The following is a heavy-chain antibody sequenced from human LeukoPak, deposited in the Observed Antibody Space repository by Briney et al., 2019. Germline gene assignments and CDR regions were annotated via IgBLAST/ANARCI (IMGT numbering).Heavy chain of an antibody. V-gene: IGHV3-30*02. CDR2: TRYGGSDK. CDR3: AKDSPTSEPFEN. J-gene: IGHJ4*02. CDR1: GFIFNNYG. Sequence: GGSLRLSCAASGFIFNNYGMHWVRQAPGKGLEWVAVTRYGGSDKKYADSVKGRFTISGDNSRNTVYLQMNSLRGEDSAVYYCAKDSPTSEPFENWGQGTLVTVSS. D-gene: IGHD1-26*01.